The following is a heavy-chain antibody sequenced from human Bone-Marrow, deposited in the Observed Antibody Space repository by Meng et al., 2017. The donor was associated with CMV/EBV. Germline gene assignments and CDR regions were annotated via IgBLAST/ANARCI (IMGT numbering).Heavy chain of an antibody. CDR1: DDIG. V-gene: IGHV3-20*03. CDR2: IKWNDSRR. CDR3: ARDTYYYGSGSYSGFGP. D-gene: IGHD3-10*01. Sequence: DDIGKGWVRQVQGEGLEWESGIKWNDSRRGYADSVKSRFPKSRDNAKDSLYMQMNNLRAEDTAFYYCARDTYYYGSGSYSGFGPWGHGTLVTVSS. J-gene: IGHJ5*02.